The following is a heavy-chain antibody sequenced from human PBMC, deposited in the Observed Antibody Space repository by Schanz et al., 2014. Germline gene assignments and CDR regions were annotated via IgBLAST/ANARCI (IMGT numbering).Heavy chain of an antibody. D-gene: IGHD2-21*01. CDR2: ISGSGGDK. CDR3: AKGQLLSYYFDY. J-gene: IGHJ4*02. Sequence: VQLVESGGGVVQPGGSLRLSCAASGFTFTNLGMHWVRRAPGKGLEWVSAISGSGGDKYYADSVKGRFTISRDNSKNTLYLQMNSLRAEDTAVYYCAKGQLLSYYFDYWGQGTLVTVSS. V-gene: IGHV3-23*04. CDR1: GFTFTNLG.